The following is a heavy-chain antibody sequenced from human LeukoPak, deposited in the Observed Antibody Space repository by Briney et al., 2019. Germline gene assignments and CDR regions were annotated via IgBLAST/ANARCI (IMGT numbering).Heavy chain of an antibody. CDR2: ISSSSSYI. D-gene: IGHD6-6*01. Sequence: GGSLRLSCAASGFTFSSYSMNWVRQAPGKGLEWVSSISSSSSYIYYADSVKGRFTISRDNAKNSLYLQMNSLRAEDTAVYYCARGLGIAARAPPKYWGQGTLVTVSS. J-gene: IGHJ4*02. V-gene: IGHV3-21*01. CDR1: GFTFSSYS. CDR3: ARGLGIAARAPPKY.